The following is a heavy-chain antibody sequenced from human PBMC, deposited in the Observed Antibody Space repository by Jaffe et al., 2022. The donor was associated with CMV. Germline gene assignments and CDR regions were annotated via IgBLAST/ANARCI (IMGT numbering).Heavy chain of an antibody. V-gene: IGHV3-66*01. D-gene: IGHD5-18*01. Sequence: EVQLVESGGGLVQPGGSLRLSCAASGFTVSSNYMSWVRQAPGKGLEWVSVIYSGGSTYYADSVKGRFTISRDNSKNTLYLQMNSLRAEDTAVYYCARDRLGYSRNYYMDVWGKGTTVTVSS. CDR2: IYSGGST. J-gene: IGHJ6*03. CDR1: GFTVSSNY. CDR3: ARDRLGYSRNYYMDV.